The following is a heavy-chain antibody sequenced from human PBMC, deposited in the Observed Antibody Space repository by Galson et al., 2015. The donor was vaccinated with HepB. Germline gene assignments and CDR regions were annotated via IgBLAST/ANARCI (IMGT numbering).Heavy chain of an antibody. CDR3: VRGRPGSPNIGFDF. J-gene: IGHJ4*02. CDR2: ISNSNIYT. D-gene: IGHD1-26*01. CDR1: GFTFSHYY. V-gene: IGHV3-11*06. Sequence: SLRLSCAASGFTFSHYYMTWIRQAPGKGLEWVSWISNSNIYTNYSGSVKGRFTISRDSAKNSVYLQMNSLTVEDTAVYYCVRGRPGSPNIGFDFWGQGTLVTVSS.